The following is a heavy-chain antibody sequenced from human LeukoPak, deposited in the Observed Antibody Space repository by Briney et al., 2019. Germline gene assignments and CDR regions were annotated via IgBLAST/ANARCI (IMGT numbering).Heavy chain of an antibody. CDR2: IYYSGST. V-gene: IGHV4-28*01. CDR3: ARARYSGGYYPKAFDI. D-gene: IGHD3-22*01. J-gene: IGHJ3*02. Sequence: PDTLSLTCVVSGYSISSSNWWGWIRQPPGKGLEWIGYIYYSGSTYYNPTLKSRVTTSVDTSKNQFSLKLSSVTAVDTAVYYCARARYSGGYYPKAFDIWGQGTMVTVSS. CDR1: GYSISSSNW.